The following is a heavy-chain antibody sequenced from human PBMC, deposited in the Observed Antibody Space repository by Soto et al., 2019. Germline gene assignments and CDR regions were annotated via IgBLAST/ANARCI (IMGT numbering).Heavy chain of an antibody. CDR1: GFTVSSNY. V-gene: IGHV3-66*01. CDR3: ARESIVGATNTFDY. D-gene: IGHD1-26*01. Sequence: EVQLVESGGGLVQPGESLRLSCAASGFTVSSNYMSWVRQAPGKGLEWVSIIYSGGSTYYADSVKGRFTMSRDNSKNTLYLQMTSLIAEDTAVSYWARESIVGATNTFDYLDQGTLVTVAS. J-gene: IGHJ4*02. CDR2: IYSGGST.